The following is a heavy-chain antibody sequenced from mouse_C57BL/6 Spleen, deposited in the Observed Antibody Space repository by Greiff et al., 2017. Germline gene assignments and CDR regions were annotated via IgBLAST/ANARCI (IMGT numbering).Heavy chain of an antibody. CDR1: GYTFTSYW. V-gene: IGHV1-72*01. Sequence: QVQLQQPGAELVKPGASVKLSYKASGYTFTSYWMHWVKQRPGRGLEWIGRIDPNSGSTKYNQKFKSKATLTVDKPSSTAYMQLSSLTSEDSAVYYCSRPLYTYYAMDYWGQGTSVTVSS. J-gene: IGHJ4*01. D-gene: IGHD2-12*01. CDR3: SRPLYTYYAMDY. CDR2: IDPNSGST.